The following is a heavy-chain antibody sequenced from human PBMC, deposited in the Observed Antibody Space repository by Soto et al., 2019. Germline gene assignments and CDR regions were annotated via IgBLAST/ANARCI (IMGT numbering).Heavy chain of an antibody. CDR3: AREPLAHSYFDL. CDR2: MYNSERT. Sequence: SETLSLTCTVSGGSIIGYYCIFIRQPAGKCLEWIGRMYNSERTNYNPSLKSRVTMSMDTSKNQFSLKLTSVTAADTAVYFCAREPLAHSYFDLWGQGTLVTVSS. V-gene: IGHV4-4*07. J-gene: IGHJ4*02. CDR1: GGSIIGYY.